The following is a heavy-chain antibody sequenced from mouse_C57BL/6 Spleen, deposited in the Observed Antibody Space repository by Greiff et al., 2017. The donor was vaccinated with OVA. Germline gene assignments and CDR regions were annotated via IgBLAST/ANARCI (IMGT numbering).Heavy chain of an antibody. CDR1: GYTFTSYG. CDR3: TREEGFAY. V-gene: IGHV1-81*01. Sequence: VKLQQSGAELARPGASVKLSCKASGYTFTSYGISWVKQRTGQGLEWIGEIYPRSGNTYYNEKFKGKATLTADKSSSTAYMELRSLTSEDAAVYFCTREEGFAYWGQGTLVTVSA. J-gene: IGHJ3*01. CDR2: IYPRSGNT.